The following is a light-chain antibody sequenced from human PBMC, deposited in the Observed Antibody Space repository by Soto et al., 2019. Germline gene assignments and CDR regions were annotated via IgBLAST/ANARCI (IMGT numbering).Light chain of an antibody. Sequence: EIVMTQSPATLSVSPGGRATLSCRASQSVSSNLAWYQQKPGQAPSLLIYGASTRATGTPARFSGSGSGKEFTHTISSLQSEDFAVYYCQQYIRWPLTFGGGTKVDIK. V-gene: IGKV3-15*01. J-gene: IGKJ4*01. CDR3: QQYIRWPLT. CDR1: QSVSSN. CDR2: GAS.